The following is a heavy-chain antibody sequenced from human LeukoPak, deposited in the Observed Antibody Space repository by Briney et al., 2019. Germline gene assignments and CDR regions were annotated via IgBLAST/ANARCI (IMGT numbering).Heavy chain of an antibody. CDR1: GGTFSSYT. CDR2: IIPILGIA. Sequence: SSVKVSCKASGGTFSSYTISWVRHAPGQGLEWMGRIIPILGIANYAQKFQGRVTITADKSTSTAYMELSSLRSEDTAVYYCARDQGCSSTSCHDGWFDPWGQGTLVTVSS. D-gene: IGHD2-2*01. V-gene: IGHV1-69*04. CDR3: ARDQGCSSTSCHDGWFDP. J-gene: IGHJ5*02.